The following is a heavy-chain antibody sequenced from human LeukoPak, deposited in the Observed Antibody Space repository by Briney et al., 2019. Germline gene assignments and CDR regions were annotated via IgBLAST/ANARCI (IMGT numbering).Heavy chain of an antibody. Sequence: SETLSLTCTVSGGSISSYYWSWIRQPPGKGLEWIGYIYYSGSTNYNPSLKSRVTISVDTSKNQFSLKLSSVTAADTAVYYCARVYTVVIPEENVFDIWGQGTMVTVSS. D-gene: IGHD4-23*01. J-gene: IGHJ3*02. CDR3: ARVYTVVIPEENVFDI. CDR1: GGSISSYY. CDR2: IYYSGST. V-gene: IGHV4-59*12.